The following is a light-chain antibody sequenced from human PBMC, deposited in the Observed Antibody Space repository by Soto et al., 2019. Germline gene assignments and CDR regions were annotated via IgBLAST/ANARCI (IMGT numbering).Light chain of an antibody. J-gene: IGLJ3*02. CDR1: SSNIGAGYD. CDR3: QSYDSSLSGWV. Sequence: QLVLTQPPSVSGAPGQRVTISCTGSSSNIGAGYDVHWYQQLPGTAPKLLISGNSNRPSGVPDRFSGSKSGTSASLAITGLQAEDAADYYCQSYDSSLSGWVFGGGTKLTVL. V-gene: IGLV1-40*01. CDR2: GNS.